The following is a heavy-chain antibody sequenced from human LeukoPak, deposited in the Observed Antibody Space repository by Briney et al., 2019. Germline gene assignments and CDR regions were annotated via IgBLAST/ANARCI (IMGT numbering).Heavy chain of an antibody. V-gene: IGHV4-61*02. CDR3: AREPPGY. Sequence: SETLSLTCAVSGGSVTSGNYYWNWIRQPAGKGLEWIGRIYTNGGASYNPSLKSRVTISIDASKNQFSLKLSSVTAADTAVYYCAREPPGYWGQGILVTVSS. CDR2: IYTNGGA. J-gene: IGHJ4*02. CDR1: GGSVTSGNYY.